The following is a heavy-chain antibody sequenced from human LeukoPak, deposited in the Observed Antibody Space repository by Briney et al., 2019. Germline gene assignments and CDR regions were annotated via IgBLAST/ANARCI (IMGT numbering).Heavy chain of an antibody. CDR1: GFTFSDYY. D-gene: IGHD6-13*01. Sequence: GVSLRLSCAASGFTFSDYYMSWIRQAPGKGLEWVSYIPSTSSYTSYADSVRGRFTISRDNAKNSLYLQMNSLRAEDTAVYYCARAANTAAGTPTLAIDYWGQGTLVTVSS. CDR2: IPSTSSYT. J-gene: IGHJ4*02. CDR3: ARAANTAAGTPTLAIDY. V-gene: IGHV3-11*05.